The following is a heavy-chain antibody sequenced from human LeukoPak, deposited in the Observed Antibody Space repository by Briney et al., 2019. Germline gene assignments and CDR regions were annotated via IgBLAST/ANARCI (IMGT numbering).Heavy chain of an antibody. Sequence: GASVKVSCKASGGTFSSYAISWVRQAPGQGLEWMGGIIPIFGTANYAQKFQGRVTTTADESTSTAYMELSSLRSEDTAVYYCARDGGSGKPMDYWGQGTLVTVSS. CDR2: IIPIFGTA. V-gene: IGHV1-69*01. CDR1: GGTFSSYA. J-gene: IGHJ4*02. CDR3: ARDGGSGKPMDY. D-gene: IGHD3-10*01.